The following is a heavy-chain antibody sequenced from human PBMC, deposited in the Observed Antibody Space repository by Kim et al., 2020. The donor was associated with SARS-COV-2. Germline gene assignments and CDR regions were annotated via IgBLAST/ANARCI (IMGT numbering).Heavy chain of an antibody. D-gene: IGHD2-21*02. Sequence: SETLSLTCTVSGGSISSYYWSWIRQPPGKGLEWIGYIYYSGSTNYNPSLKSRVTISVDTSKNQFSLKLSSVTAADTAVYYCARDSGERGPGGGDYGWYYGMDVWGQGTTVTVSS. V-gene: IGHV4-59*13. CDR3: ARDSGERGPGGGDYGWYYGMDV. CDR1: GGSISSYY. CDR2: IYYSGST. J-gene: IGHJ6*02.